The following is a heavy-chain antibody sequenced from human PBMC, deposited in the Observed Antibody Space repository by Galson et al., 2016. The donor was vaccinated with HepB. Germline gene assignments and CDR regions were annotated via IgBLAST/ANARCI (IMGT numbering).Heavy chain of an antibody. Sequence: SLRLSCAASGFTFSSYSMHWVRQAPGRGLEWISFIFSSSTIYYADSVKGRFTISRDNAKNSLYLQMNSLTDEDTAAYFCARGWRENTLDYWGQGTLVTVSS. CDR2: IFSSSTI. CDR3: ARGWRENTLDY. CDR1: GFTFSSYS. D-gene: IGHD2/OR15-2a*01. V-gene: IGHV3-48*02. J-gene: IGHJ4*02.